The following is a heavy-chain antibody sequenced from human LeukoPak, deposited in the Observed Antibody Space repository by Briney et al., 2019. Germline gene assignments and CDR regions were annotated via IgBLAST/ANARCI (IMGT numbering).Heavy chain of an antibody. Sequence: QPGGSLRLSCAASGFTFSSYSMNWVRQAPGKGLEWVSYISSSSTSIYYADSVKGRFTISRDNAKNSLYLQMDSLRAEDTAIYYCTTDHVGATVEFDSWGQGTLVTVSS. J-gene: IGHJ4*02. D-gene: IGHD1-26*01. CDR1: GFTFSSYS. V-gene: IGHV3-48*01. CDR2: ISSSSTSI. CDR3: TTDHVGATVEFDS.